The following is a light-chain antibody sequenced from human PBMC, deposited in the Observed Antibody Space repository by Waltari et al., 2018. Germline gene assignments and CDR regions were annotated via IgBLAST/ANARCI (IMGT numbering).Light chain of an antibody. CDR2: YID. V-gene: IGLV8-61*01. CDR1: SGSVSATNF. J-gene: IGLJ2*01. Sequence: QTVVTQEPSFSVSPGGTVTLTCGLNSGSVSATNFPSWYQQTPCQPPRALMYYIDNRTSGVPNRFSGSIIGDKAALTITGAQADDESDYYCALYVHSGLWIFGGGTRLTVL. CDR3: ALYVHSGLWI.